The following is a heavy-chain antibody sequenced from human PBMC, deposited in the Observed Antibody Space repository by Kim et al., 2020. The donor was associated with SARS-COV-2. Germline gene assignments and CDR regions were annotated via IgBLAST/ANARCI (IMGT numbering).Heavy chain of an antibody. CDR1: GFTFSSYG. J-gene: IGHJ5*02. Sequence: GGSLRLSCAASGFTFSSYGMHWVRQAPGKGLEWVAGIWYDGSNKYYADSVKGRFTISRDNSKNTLYLQMNSLRAEDTAVYYCASEEDYYDSSGVGSSWFDPWGQGTRVTVSS. D-gene: IGHD3-22*01. V-gene: IGHV3-33*01. CDR2: IWYDGSNK. CDR3: ASEEDYYDSSGVGSSWFDP.